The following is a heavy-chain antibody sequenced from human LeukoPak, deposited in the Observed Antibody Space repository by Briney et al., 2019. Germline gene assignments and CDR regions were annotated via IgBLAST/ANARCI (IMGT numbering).Heavy chain of an antibody. CDR1: GGSISSGSYY. Sequence: SETPSLTCTVSGGSISSGSYYWSWIRQPPGKGLEWVGQIYYSGSTNYNPSLKSRVTISIDTSKNQFSLKLNSVTAADTAVYYCAAESERWLLRSWGQGTLVTVSS. V-gene: IGHV4-61*01. D-gene: IGHD6-19*01. J-gene: IGHJ4*02. CDR3: AAESERWLLRS. CDR2: IYYSGST.